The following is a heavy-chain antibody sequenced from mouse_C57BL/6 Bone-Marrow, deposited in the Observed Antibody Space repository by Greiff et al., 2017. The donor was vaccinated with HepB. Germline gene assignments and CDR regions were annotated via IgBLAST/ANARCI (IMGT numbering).Heavy chain of an antibody. Sequence: VQVVESGPGLVQPSQSLSITCTVSGFSLTSYGVHWVRQSPGKGLEWLGVIWRGGSTDYNAAFMSRLSIIKDNSKSQVFFKMNSLQADDTAIYYCAKMWDGWYFDVWGTGTTVTVSS. CDR2: IWRGGST. CDR3: AKMWDGWYFDV. J-gene: IGHJ1*03. CDR1: GFSLTSYG. V-gene: IGHV2-5*01. D-gene: IGHD4-1*01.